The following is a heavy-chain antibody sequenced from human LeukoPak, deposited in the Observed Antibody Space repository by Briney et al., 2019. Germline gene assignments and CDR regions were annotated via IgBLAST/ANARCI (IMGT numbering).Heavy chain of an antibody. V-gene: IGHV4-34*01. J-gene: IGHJ4*02. Sequence: SETLSLTCAVYGGSFSGYYWSWIRQPPGKGLEWIGEINHSGSTNYNPSLKSRVTISVDASKNQFSLKLSSVTAADTAVYYCARDVRIVGALCFFDYWGQGTLVTVSS. D-gene: IGHD1-26*01. CDR1: GGSFSGYY. CDR2: INHSGST. CDR3: ARDVRIVGALCFFDY.